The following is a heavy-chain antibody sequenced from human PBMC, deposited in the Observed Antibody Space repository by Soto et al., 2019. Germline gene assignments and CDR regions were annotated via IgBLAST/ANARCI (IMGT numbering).Heavy chain of an antibody. J-gene: IGHJ4*02. CDR2: IYSGGST. CDR3: ARSPMGATYFDY. D-gene: IGHD1-26*01. V-gene: IGHV3-53*01. CDR1: GFTVSSNY. Sequence: EVQLVESGGGLIQPGGSLRLSCAASGFTVSSNYMSWVRQAPGKGLEWVSVIYSGGSTYYADSVKGRFIISRDNSKNTLYLQMNSLRAEDTAVYYCARSPMGATYFDYWGQGTLVTVSS.